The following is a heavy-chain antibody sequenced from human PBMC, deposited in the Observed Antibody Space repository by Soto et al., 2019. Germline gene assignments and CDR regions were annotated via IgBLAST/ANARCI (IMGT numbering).Heavy chain of an antibody. CDR1: GYTFTSYG. Sequence: ASVKVSCKASGYTFTSYGISWVRQAPGQGLEWMGWISAYNGNTNYAQKLQGRVTMTTDTSTSTAYMELRSLRSDDTAVYYCARDWVYYDILTGYYNPRAFDIWGQGTMVTVSS. V-gene: IGHV1-18*01. D-gene: IGHD3-9*01. CDR2: ISAYNGNT. J-gene: IGHJ3*02. CDR3: ARDWVYYDILTGYYNPRAFDI.